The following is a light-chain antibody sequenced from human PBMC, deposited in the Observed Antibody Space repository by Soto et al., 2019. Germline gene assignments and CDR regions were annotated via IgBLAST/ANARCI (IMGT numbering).Light chain of an antibody. J-gene: IGKJ4*01. V-gene: IGKV3-20*01. CDR3: QQFGSSPLT. CDR1: QSVSSSY. Sequence: EIVLTQSPGTLSLSPGERATLSCRASQSVSSSYLAWYQQKPGQAPRLLIYGASSRATGIPDRFSGIGSGTVFTLTISILEREDFAVYYCQQFGSSPLTFGGGTKMEIK. CDR2: GAS.